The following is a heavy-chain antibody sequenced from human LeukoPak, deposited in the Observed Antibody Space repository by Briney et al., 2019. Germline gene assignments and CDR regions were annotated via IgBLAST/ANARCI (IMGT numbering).Heavy chain of an antibody. D-gene: IGHD3-10*01. CDR3: ASRGHVGSGTYSPYDY. CDR2: ISGSGGRT. Sequence: GGSLRLSCAASGFTFSNYAMSWVRQAPGKGLEWVSDISGSGGRTYYADSVKGRFTISRDNSRNTVYLQMTSLRAEDTAVYYCASRGHVGSGTYSPYDYWGQGTLVTVSS. V-gene: IGHV3-23*01. J-gene: IGHJ4*02. CDR1: GFTFSNYA.